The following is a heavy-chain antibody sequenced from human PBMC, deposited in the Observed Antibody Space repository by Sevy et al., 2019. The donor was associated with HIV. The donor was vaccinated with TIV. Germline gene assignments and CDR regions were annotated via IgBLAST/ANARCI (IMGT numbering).Heavy chain of an antibody. Sequence: ASVKVSCKASGGTFSSYAISWVRQAPGQGLEWMGGIIPIFGTANYAQKFQGRVTITADESTSTAYMELGSLRSEDTAVYYCAREPLRDCTNGVCYPSYYYGMDVWGQGTTVTVSS. D-gene: IGHD2-8*01. CDR2: IIPIFGTA. V-gene: IGHV1-69*13. CDR1: GGTFSSYA. J-gene: IGHJ6*02. CDR3: AREPLRDCTNGVCYPSYYYGMDV.